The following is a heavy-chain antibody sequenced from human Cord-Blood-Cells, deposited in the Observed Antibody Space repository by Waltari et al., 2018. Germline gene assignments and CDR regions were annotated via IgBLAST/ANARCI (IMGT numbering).Heavy chain of an antibody. Sequence: QVQLVQSGAEVKKPGSSVKVSCKASGGTFSSYAISWVRQAPGQGLEWVGGISPIFGTANYAQKFQGRVTITADESTSTAYMELSSLRSEDTAVYYCARDYYGSGSYYRGWFDPWGQGTLVTVSS. V-gene: IGHV1-69*01. J-gene: IGHJ5*02. CDR3: ARDYYGSGSYYRGWFDP. CDR1: GGTFSSYA. CDR2: ISPIFGTA. D-gene: IGHD3-10*01.